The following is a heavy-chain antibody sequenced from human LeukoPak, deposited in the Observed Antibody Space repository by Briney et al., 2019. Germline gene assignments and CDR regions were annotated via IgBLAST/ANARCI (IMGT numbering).Heavy chain of an antibody. D-gene: IGHD3-10*01. V-gene: IGHV4-38-2*02. CDR1: GYSISRGYS. CDR3: AREEFRRDFDY. Sequence: PSETLPLTCAVSGYSISRGYSWGWIRRPPGKGLEWIGNLYHSGNTYYNPSLKSRATISADTSKNQFSLRLSSVTAADTAVYYCAREEFRRDFDYWGQGTLVTVSS. J-gene: IGHJ4*02. CDR2: LYHSGNT.